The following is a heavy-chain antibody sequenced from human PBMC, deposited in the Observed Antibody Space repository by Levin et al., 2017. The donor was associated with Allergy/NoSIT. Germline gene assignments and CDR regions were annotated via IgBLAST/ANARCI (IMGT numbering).Heavy chain of an antibody. V-gene: IGHV4-34*01. D-gene: IGHD3-10*01. Sequence: SETLSLTCAVYGESFSGYYGSWIRQPPGKGLEWIGEINHRGTTNYNPSLESRVTMSVDTSKNQFSLRLSSVTAADTAIYYCARLNPGSGVVRGVPFWSQGTLVTVSS. CDR1: GESFSGYY. CDR3: ARLNPGSGVVRGVPF. J-gene: IGHJ4*02. CDR2: INHRGTT.